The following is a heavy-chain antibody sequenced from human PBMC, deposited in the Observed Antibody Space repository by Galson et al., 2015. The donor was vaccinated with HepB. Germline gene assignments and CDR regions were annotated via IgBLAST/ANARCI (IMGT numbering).Heavy chain of an antibody. D-gene: IGHD6-19*01. CDR2: ISYDGSNK. CDR1: GFTFSSYG. V-gene: IGHV3-30*18. J-gene: IGHJ4*02. CDR3: AKDRWDSSGWSRPLVLDY. Sequence: SLRLSCAASGFTFSSYGMHWVRQAPGKGLEWVAVISYDGSNKYYADSVKGRFTISRDNSKNTLYLQMNSLRAEDTAVYYCAKDRWDSSGWSRPLVLDYWGQGTLVTVSS.